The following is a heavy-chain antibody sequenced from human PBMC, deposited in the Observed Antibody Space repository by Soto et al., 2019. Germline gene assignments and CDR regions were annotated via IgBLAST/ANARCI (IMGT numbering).Heavy chain of an antibody. V-gene: IGHV1-18*01. CDR3: ARGSSAWSICKWFDP. J-gene: IGHJ5*02. Sequence: ASVKVSCKASGYTFTSYGVSWVRQAPGQGLEWMGWISAYNGNTDYAQKLQGRVTMTTDTSTSTAYMELRSLRSDDTAVYYCARGSSAWSICKWFDPRGHVTLFT. CDR2: ISAYNGNT. D-gene: IGHD6-19*01. CDR1: GYTFTSYG.